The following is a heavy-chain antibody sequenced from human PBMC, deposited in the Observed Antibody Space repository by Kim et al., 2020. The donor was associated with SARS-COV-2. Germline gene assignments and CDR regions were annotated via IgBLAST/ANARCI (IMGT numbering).Heavy chain of an antibody. Sequence: SETLSLTCTVSGYSISSGYYWGWIRQPPGKGLEWIGSIYHSGSTYYNPSLKSRVTISVDTSKNQFSLKLSSVTAADTAVYYCARDPRERRAGRGYYYYYYGMDVWGQGTTVTVSS. CDR3: ARDPRERRAGRGYYYYYYGMDV. J-gene: IGHJ6*02. D-gene: IGHD1-1*01. CDR2: IYHSGST. V-gene: IGHV4-38-2*02. CDR1: GYSISSGYY.